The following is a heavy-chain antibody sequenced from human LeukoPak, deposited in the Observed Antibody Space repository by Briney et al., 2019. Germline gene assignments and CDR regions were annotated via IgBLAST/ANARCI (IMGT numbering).Heavy chain of an antibody. D-gene: IGHD3-9*01. J-gene: IGHJ4*02. V-gene: IGHV1-69*06. CDR2: IIPIFGTA. Sequence: ASVKVSCKASGGTFSSYAISWVRQAPGQGLEWMGGIIPIFGTANYAQKFQGRVTITADKSTSTAYMELSSLRSEDTAVYYCASGLRYFDWLLDYWGQGTLVTVSS. CDR3: ASGLRYFDWLLDY. CDR1: GGTFSSYA.